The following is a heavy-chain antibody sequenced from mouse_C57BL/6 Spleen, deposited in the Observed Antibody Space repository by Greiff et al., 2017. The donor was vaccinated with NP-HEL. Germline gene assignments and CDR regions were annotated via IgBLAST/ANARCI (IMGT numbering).Heavy chain of an antibody. V-gene: IGHV1-54*01. Sequence: VQLQQSGAELVRPGTSVKVSCTASGYAFTNYLIEWVKQRPGQGLEWIGVINPGSGGTNYNEKFKGKATLTADTSSSTAYMQLSSLTSEDSAVYFSARGAYDGYGDYWGQGTTLTVSS. CDR1: GYAFTNYL. D-gene: IGHD2-3*01. J-gene: IGHJ2*01. CDR2: INPGSGGT. CDR3: ARGAYDGYGDY.